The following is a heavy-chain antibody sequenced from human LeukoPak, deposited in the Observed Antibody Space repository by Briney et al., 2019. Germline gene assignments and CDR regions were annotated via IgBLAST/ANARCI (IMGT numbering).Heavy chain of an antibody. Sequence: GGSLRLSCAASGFTFSSYAMSWVRQAPGKGLEWVSAISGSGGSTYYADSVKGRFTISRDNSKNTLYLQMNSLRAEDTAVYYCARGRGYLWELPDYWGQGTLVIVSS. J-gene: IGHJ4*02. D-gene: IGHD1-26*01. V-gene: IGHV3-23*01. CDR3: ARGRGYLWELPDY. CDR2: ISGSGGST. CDR1: GFTFSSYA.